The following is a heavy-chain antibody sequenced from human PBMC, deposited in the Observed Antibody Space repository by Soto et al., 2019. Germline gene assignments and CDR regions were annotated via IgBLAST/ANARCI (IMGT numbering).Heavy chain of an antibody. D-gene: IGHD6-13*01. CDR3: AKDEPSIAAAGTFFDY. CDR2: FDPEDGET. CDR1: GYTLTELS. J-gene: IGHJ4*02. Sequence: ASVKVSCKVSGYTLTELSMHWVRQAPGKGLEWMGGFDPEDGETIYAQKFQGRVTMTEDTSTDTAYMELSSLRSEDTAVYYCAKDEPSIAAAGTFFDYWGQGTLVTVSS. V-gene: IGHV1-24*01.